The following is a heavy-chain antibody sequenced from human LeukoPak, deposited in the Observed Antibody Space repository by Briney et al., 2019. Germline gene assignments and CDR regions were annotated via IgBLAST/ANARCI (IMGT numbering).Heavy chain of an antibody. V-gene: IGHV1-2*02. Sequence: ASVKVSCKASAFSFTDYYMHWVRQAPGQGLEWMGYIICNSGSTNYAQKFQGRVTMTRDTSISTAYMELCWLRSDDTAVFSCARTKGTYYYDNSGYGAFDIWGQGTMVTVSS. CDR3: ARTKGTYYYDNSGYGAFDI. J-gene: IGHJ3*02. CDR2: IICNSGST. D-gene: IGHD3-22*01. CDR1: AFSFTDYY.